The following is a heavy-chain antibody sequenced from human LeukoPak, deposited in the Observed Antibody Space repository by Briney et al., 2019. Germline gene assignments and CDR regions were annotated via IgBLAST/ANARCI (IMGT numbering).Heavy chain of an antibody. CDR3: ARDGAPYYDFWSGYHEFDY. Sequence: PGGSLRLSCAASGFTFSSYAMSWVRQAPGKGLEWVSAISGSGGSTYYADSVKGRFTISRDNSKNTLYLQMNSLRAEDTAVYYCARDGAPYYDFWSGYHEFDYWGQGTLVTVSS. D-gene: IGHD3-3*01. J-gene: IGHJ4*02. CDR1: GFTFSSYA. V-gene: IGHV3-23*01. CDR2: ISGSGGST.